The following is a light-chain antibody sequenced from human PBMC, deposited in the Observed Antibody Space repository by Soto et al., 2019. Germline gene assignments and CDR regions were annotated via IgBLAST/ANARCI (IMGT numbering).Light chain of an antibody. Sequence: EIVMTQSPATLSVSPGERATLFCRASQSVSSNFLAWYQQKPGQAPRLLIHGASTRATGIPARFSGSGSGKEFTLTISSLQSEDFAVYYCQQYSAWPLTYGGGTKVEIK. CDR3: QQYSAWPLT. J-gene: IGKJ4*01. CDR1: QSVSSN. CDR2: GAS. V-gene: IGKV3-15*01.